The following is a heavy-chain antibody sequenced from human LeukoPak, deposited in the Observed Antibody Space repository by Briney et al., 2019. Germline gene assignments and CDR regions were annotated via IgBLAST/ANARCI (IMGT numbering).Heavy chain of an antibody. V-gene: IGHV4-59*01. CDR3: ARFTPQGYGWGGYNRFDP. J-gene: IGHJ5*02. D-gene: IGHD3-16*01. CDR2: IYYSGST. CDR1: GGSISSYY. Sequence: SETLSLTCTVSGGSISSYYWNWIRQPPGKGLEWIGYIYYSGSTNYNPSLKSRVTISVDTSKNQFSLNLTSVTAADTAVYYCARFTPQGYGWGGYNRFDPWGQGPLVTVSS.